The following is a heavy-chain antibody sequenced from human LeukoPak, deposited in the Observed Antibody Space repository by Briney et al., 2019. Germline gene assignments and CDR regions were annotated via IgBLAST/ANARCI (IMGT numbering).Heavy chain of an antibody. CDR2: ISGSGGST. J-gene: IGHJ3*02. D-gene: IGHD4-17*01. V-gene: IGHV3-23*01. Sequence: GGSLRLSCAASGFTFSSYAMSWVRQAPGKGLEVVSAISGSGGSTYYADSVKGRFTICRDNSKNTLYLQMNSLRAEDTAVYYCAKVPHYGDYVIWGQGTMVTVSS. CDR3: AKVPHYGDYVI. CDR1: GFTFSSYA.